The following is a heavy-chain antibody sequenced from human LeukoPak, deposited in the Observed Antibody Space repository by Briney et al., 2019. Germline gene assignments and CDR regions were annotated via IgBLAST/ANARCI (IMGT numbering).Heavy chain of an antibody. D-gene: IGHD3-10*01. Sequence: VASVKVSCKTSGYTFTDYYIHWVRQAPGQGLEWMGGIIPIFGTANYAQKFQGRVTITADESTSTAYMELSSLRSEDTAVYYCARVDGSGSYFPLDYWGQGTLVTVSS. CDR1: GYTFTDYY. J-gene: IGHJ4*02. CDR3: ARVDGSGSYFPLDY. CDR2: IIPIFGTA. V-gene: IGHV1-69*13.